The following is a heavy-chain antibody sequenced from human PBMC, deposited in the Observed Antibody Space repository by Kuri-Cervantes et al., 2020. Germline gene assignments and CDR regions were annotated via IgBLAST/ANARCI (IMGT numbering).Heavy chain of an antibody. V-gene: IGHV4-39*07. CDR1: GGSISSSTYY. CDR3: AREVVAPPSYYDILTGPEGAPGSGGFFDY. CDR2: IYYSGST. Sequence: ESLKISCTVSGGSISSSTYYWGWIRQPPGKGLEWIGSIYYSGSTYYNPSLKSRVSISVDTSKNQFSLKLSSVTAADTAVYYCAREVVAPPSYYDILTGPEGAPGSGGFFDYWGQGTLVTVSS. D-gene: IGHD3-9*01. J-gene: IGHJ4*02.